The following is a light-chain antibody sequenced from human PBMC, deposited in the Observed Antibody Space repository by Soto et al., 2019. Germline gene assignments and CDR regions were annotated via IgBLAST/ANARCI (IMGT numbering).Light chain of an antibody. CDR1: QSVSSY. CDR3: HQRSSWPRGS. CDR2: DAS. J-gene: IGKJ1*01. V-gene: IGKV3-11*01. Sequence: EVVLTQSPATLSLSPGESATLSCRASQSVSSYLAWYQQKRGQGPRLLIYDASNRATGASARFSGSGSGTDCTLTISTLETEDFAVYYCHQRSSWPRGSFGQGTKVDIK.